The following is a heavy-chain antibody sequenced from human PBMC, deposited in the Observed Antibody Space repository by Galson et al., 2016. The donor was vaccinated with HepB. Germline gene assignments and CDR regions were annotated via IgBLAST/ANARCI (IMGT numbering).Heavy chain of an antibody. CDR2: ISYDGSNK. J-gene: IGHJ4*02. Sequence: SLRLSCAASGFTFSSYGMHWVRQAPGKGLEWVAFISYDGSNKKYADSVKGRFTIARDNSKKPLYLQMNSLRAEDTAVYYCAKDGRIYCSSASCHDHFHYWGQGTLVTVSS. V-gene: IGHV3-30*18. D-gene: IGHD2-2*01. CDR3: AKDGRIYCSSASCHDHFHY. CDR1: GFTFSSYG.